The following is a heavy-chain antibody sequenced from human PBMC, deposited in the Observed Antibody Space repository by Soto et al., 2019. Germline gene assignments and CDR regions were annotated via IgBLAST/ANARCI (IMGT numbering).Heavy chain of an antibody. CDR1: GGSISSYY. Sequence: PSETLSLTCTVSGGSISSYYWSWIRQPPGKGLEWIGYIYYSGSTNYNPSLKSRVTISVDTSKNQFSLKLSSVTAADTAVYYCARVGATIGRFDYWGQGTLVTVSS. J-gene: IGHJ4*02. CDR3: ARVGATIGRFDY. CDR2: IYYSGST. D-gene: IGHD1-26*01. V-gene: IGHV4-59*01.